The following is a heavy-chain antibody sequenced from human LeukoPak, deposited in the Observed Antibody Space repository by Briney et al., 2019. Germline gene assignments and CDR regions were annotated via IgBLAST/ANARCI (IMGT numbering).Heavy chain of an antibody. CDR2: LWYDGSNK. Sequence: GGSLRLSCAASGFSFSSYGMHWVRQAPGKGLEWVAVLWYDGSNKYYADSVKGRFTISRDNSKNRLYLQMNSLRAEDTAVYYCARDSGAAMTYFDHWGQGTLATVSS. CDR1: GFSFSSYG. J-gene: IGHJ4*02. V-gene: IGHV3-33*01. D-gene: IGHD5-18*01. CDR3: ARDSGAAMTYFDH.